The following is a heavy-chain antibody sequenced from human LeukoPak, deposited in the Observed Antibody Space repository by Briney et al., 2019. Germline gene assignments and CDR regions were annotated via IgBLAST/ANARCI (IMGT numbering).Heavy chain of an antibody. Sequence: SVKVSCKASGGTFSSYAISWVRQAPGQGLEWMGGIIPIFGTANYAQKFQGRVTITADESTSTAYMELSSLRSDDTAVYYCARVHRLEWSHLHYWGQGTLVTVSS. V-gene: IGHV1-69*13. CDR2: IIPIFGTA. D-gene: IGHD3-3*01. J-gene: IGHJ4*02. CDR3: ARVHRLEWSHLHY. CDR1: GGTFSSYA.